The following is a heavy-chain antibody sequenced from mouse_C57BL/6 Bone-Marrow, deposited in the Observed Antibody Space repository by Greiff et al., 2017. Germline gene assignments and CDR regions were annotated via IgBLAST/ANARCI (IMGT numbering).Heavy chain of an antibody. CDR2: INPNNGGT. J-gene: IGHJ2*01. D-gene: IGHD1-1*01. V-gene: IGHV1-26*01. CDR1: GYTFTDYY. Sequence: EVQLQQSGPELVKPGASVKISCKASGYTFTDYYMNWVNQSHGKSLEWIGDINPNNGGTSYNQKFKGKATLTVDKSSSTAYMELRSLTSEDSAVYYCARWYYGSSFYFDYWGQGTTLTVSS. CDR3: ARWYYGSSFYFDY.